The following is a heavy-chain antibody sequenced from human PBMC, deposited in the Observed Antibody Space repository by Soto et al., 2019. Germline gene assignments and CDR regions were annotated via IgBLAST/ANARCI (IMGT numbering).Heavy chain of an antibody. CDR3: ARAPYSSTSFFFDH. J-gene: IGHJ4*02. V-gene: IGHV1-46*01. CDR2: INPSLGRT. Sequence: ASVKVSCKASGYSLTSNHMHWVRQAPGQGLEWMGIINPSLGRTNYAQKFQGRVAMTWDTSTSTFYMELSSLRSDDTAVYFCARAPYSSTSFFFDHWGQGTLVTVSS. CDR1: GYSLTSNH. D-gene: IGHD5-12*01.